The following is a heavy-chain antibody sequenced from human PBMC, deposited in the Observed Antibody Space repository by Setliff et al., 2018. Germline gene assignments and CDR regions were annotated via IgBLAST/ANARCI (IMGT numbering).Heavy chain of an antibody. D-gene: IGHD3-22*01. CDR1: GGSFSTYY. J-gene: IGHJ5*02. CDR3: ARAAKYDSSGYYGFWFDP. Sequence: PSETLSLTCAVYGGSFSTYYCNWIRQPPGKGLEWIGEIDHSRSTNYNPSLKSRVTISVDTSKNQFSLKLSSVTAADTAVYYCARAAKYDSSGYYGFWFDPWGQGTLVTVSS. CDR2: IDHSRST. V-gene: IGHV4-34*01.